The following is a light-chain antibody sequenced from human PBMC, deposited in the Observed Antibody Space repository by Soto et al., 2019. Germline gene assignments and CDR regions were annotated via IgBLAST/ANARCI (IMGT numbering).Light chain of an antibody. J-gene: IGLJ1*01. CDR3: SSYTSSSTL. CDR1: SSDVGGYNY. Sequence: QSSLTQPSSLSGSPGPSITISCPGTSSDVGGYNYVSWYQQHPGKAPKLMIYDVSNRPSGVSNRFSGSKSGNTASLTISGLQAEDEADYYCSSYTSSSTLFGTGTKVTVL. V-gene: IGLV2-14*01. CDR2: DVS.